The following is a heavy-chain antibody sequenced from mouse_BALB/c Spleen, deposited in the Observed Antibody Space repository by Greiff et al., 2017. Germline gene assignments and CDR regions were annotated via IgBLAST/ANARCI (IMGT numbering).Heavy chain of an antibody. J-gene: IGHJ3*01. CDR2: ISYSGST. Sequence: EVKLMESGPSLVKPSQTLSLTCSVTGDSITSGYWNWIRKFPGNKLEYMGYISYSGSTYYNPSLKSRISITRDTSKNQYYLQLNSVTTEDTATYYCAGCYDGYYSFAYWGQGTLVTVSA. CDR1: GDSITSGY. V-gene: IGHV3-8*02. CDR3: AGCYDGYYSFAY. D-gene: IGHD2-3*01.